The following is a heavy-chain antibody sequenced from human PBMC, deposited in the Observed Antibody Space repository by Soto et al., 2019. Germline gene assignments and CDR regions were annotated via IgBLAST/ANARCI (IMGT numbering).Heavy chain of an antibody. Sequence: HPGGSLRLSCAASGFTFSSYAMSWVRQAPGKGLEWVSAISGSGGSTYYADSVKGRFTISRDNSKNTLYLQMNSLRAEDTAVYYCAKSSIAARHLNWFDPWGQGTLVTVSS. CDR3: AKSSIAARHLNWFDP. CDR1: GFTFSSYA. J-gene: IGHJ5*02. CDR2: ISGSGGST. V-gene: IGHV3-23*01. D-gene: IGHD6-6*01.